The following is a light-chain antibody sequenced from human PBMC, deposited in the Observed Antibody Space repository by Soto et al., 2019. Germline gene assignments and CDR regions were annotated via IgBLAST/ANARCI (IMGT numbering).Light chain of an antibody. J-gene: IGLJ2*01. CDR1: NIGSKS. V-gene: IGLV3-21*02. Sequence: SYELTQAPSVSVAPGQTARITCGGYNIGSKSVHWYQQKPGQAPALVVYDDSGRPSEIPERFSGSKSGNTATLTISRVEARDEADFHCQVWDNSGDHFVVFGGGTKLTVL. CDR2: DDS. CDR3: QVWDNSGDHFVV.